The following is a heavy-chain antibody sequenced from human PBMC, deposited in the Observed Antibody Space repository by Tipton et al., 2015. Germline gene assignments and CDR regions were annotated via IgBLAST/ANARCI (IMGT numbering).Heavy chain of an antibody. Sequence: GLVKPSETLSLTCAVSGTSFTNYYWSWIRQPPGKGLEWIGYIYYSGSTNYNPSLQSRVTISVDTSQNQFSLKLSSVTAADTAVYYCARYRMGVDSWGQGTLVTVSS. D-gene: IGHD3-16*01. V-gene: IGHV4-59*01. CDR1: GTSFTNYY. J-gene: IGHJ4*02. CDR2: IYYSGST. CDR3: ARYRMGVDS.